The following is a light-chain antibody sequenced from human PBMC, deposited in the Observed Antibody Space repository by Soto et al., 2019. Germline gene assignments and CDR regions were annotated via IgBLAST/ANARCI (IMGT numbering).Light chain of an antibody. CDR1: NIGSKN. V-gene: IGLV3-9*01. CDR3: QVWDSSTAWV. J-gene: IGLJ3*02. Sequence: SYELTQPLSVSVAPGQTARITCGGNNIGSKNVHWYQQKPGQAPVLVIYRDRNRPSGIPERFSGSNSGNTATLTISRAQAGDEADYSCQVWDSSTAWVFGGGTKLTVL. CDR2: RDR.